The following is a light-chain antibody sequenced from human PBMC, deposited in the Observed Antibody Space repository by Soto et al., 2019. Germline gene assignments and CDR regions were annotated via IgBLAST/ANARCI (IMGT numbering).Light chain of an antibody. CDR3: QQYGSSFWT. Sequence: EIVLTQSPGTLSLSPGARATLSCRASQSVSSSYLAWYQQKPGQAPRLLIYGASSRATGIPDRFSGSGSGTDLTITISRLEPEDCEVYDCQQYGSSFWTFGQGTKVDIK. V-gene: IGKV3-20*01. CDR2: GAS. J-gene: IGKJ1*01. CDR1: QSVSSSY.